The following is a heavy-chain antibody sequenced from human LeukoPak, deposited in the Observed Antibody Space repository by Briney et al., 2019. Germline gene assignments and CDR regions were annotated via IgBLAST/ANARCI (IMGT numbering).Heavy chain of an antibody. CDR2: IYTSGST. J-gene: IGHJ5*02. CDR3: AREFYFDRSGYFMGKNWFDP. V-gene: IGHV4-4*07. D-gene: IGHD3-22*01. CDR1: GGSISSYY. Sequence: PSETLSLTCTVSGGSISSYYWSWIRQPAGKGLEWIGRIYTSGSTNYNPSLKSRVTMSVDTSKNQFSLKLSSVTAADTAVYYCAREFYFDRSGYFMGKNWFDPWGQGTLVTVSS.